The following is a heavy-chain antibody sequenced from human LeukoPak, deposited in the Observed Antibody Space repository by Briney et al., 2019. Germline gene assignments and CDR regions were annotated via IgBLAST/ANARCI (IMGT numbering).Heavy chain of an antibody. CDR3: ARGIDAYKGGNH. J-gene: IGHJ5*02. CDR2: IHPSGST. Sequence: SETLSLTCTVYGGSFSYYYWTWVRQAPGKGLEWIGEIHPSGSTNYNPSLESRITISVDTSKNQFSLKLSSVTAADTAIYYCARGIDAYKGGNHWGQGSLVTVSS. CDR1: GGSFSYYY. D-gene: IGHD5-24*01. V-gene: IGHV4-34*01.